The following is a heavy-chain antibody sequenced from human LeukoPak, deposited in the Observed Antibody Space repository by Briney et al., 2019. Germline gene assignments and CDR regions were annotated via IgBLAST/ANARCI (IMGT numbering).Heavy chain of an antibody. CDR2: IHTSGIT. D-gene: IGHD6-6*01. CDR3: ARAPYSSSARYSYYYYYMDV. Sequence: SETLSLTCTVSAGSLNKYYWTWIRQPAGKGLEWIGRIHTSGITHYNPSLKSRVTLSADTSKSQFSLKLSSGTAADTAVYYCARAPYSSSARYSYYYYYMDVWGKGTTVTVSS. V-gene: IGHV4-4*07. J-gene: IGHJ6*03. CDR1: AGSLNKYY.